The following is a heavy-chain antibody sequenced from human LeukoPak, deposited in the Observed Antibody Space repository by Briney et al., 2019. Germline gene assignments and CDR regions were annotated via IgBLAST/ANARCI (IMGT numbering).Heavy chain of an antibody. V-gene: IGHV1-69*06. Sequence: ASVKVSCKASGYTFTGYYMHWVRQAPGQGLEWMGGIIPIFGTANYAQKFQGRVTITADKSTSTAYMELSSLRSEDTAVYYCARRHRAVAGFAGDYYYYMDVWGKGTTVTVSS. J-gene: IGHJ6*03. CDR3: ARRHRAVAGFAGDYYYYMDV. D-gene: IGHD6-19*01. CDR1: GYTFTGYY. CDR2: IIPIFGTA.